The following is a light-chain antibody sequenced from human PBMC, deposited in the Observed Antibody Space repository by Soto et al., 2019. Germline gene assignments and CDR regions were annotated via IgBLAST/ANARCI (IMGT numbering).Light chain of an antibody. J-gene: IGKJ1*01. CDR1: QSVSSHY. CDR3: QQYGSSPWT. Sequence: EIVLTQSPATLSLSPGERATLSCGASQSVSSHYLAWYQQKPGLAPRLLIYDASSRATRIPDRFTGSGSGTDFTLTISRLEPEDFAVYYCQQYGSSPWTFGQGTRVEIK. CDR2: DAS. V-gene: IGKV3D-20*01.